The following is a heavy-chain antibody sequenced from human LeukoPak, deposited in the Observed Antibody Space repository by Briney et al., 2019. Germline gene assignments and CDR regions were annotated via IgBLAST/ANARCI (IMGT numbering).Heavy chain of an antibody. J-gene: IGHJ6*03. Sequence: GRSLILSCAASGFTFSSYAMHWVRQAPGKGLEWVAVISYDGSNKYYADSVKGRFTISRDNSKNTLYLQMNSLRAEDTAVYYCARDPQYCSITSCKNYYYYMDVWGKGTTVTVSS. CDR1: GFTFSSYA. V-gene: IGHV3-30*04. CDR3: ARDPQYCSITSCKNYYYYMDV. CDR2: ISYDGSNK. D-gene: IGHD2-2*01.